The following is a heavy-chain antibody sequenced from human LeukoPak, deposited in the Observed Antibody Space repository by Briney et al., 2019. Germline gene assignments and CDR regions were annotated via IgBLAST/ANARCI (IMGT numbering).Heavy chain of an antibody. CDR2: IRNDGSNK. V-gene: IGHV3-30*02. Sequence: GGSLRLSCAASGFTFSNYGIHWVRQAPGKGLEWVAFIRNDGSNKYYADSVKGRFTISRDNSKNTLYLQMNSLRAEDTAVYYCAHGTMYQLDYWGQGTLVTVSS. D-gene: IGHD2-2*01. CDR3: AHGTMYQLDY. CDR1: GFTFSNYG. J-gene: IGHJ4*02.